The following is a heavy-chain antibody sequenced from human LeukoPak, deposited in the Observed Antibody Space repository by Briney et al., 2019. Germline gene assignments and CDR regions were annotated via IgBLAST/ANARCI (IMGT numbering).Heavy chain of an antibody. J-gene: IGHJ4*02. CDR2: ISYDGSNK. Sequence: GRPLRLSCAASGFTFSSYAMHWVRQAPGKGLEWVAVISYDGSNKYYADSVKGRFTISRDNSKNTLYLQMNSLRAEDTAVYYCARDVGDGYNFGDYWGQGTLVTVSS. D-gene: IGHD5-24*01. CDR3: ARDVGDGYNFGDY. CDR1: GFTFSSYA. V-gene: IGHV3-30-3*01.